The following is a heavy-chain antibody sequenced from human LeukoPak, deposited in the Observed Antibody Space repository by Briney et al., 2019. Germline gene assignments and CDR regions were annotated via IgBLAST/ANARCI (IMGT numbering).Heavy chain of an antibody. J-gene: IGHJ4*02. CDR3: ARDRVNYYDSSGYPNFDY. CDR1: GYTFTGYY. CDR2: INPNSGGT. D-gene: IGHD3-22*01. V-gene: IGHV1-2*06. Sequence: ASVKVSCKXSGYTFTGYYMHWVRQAPGQGLEWMGRINPNSGGTNYAQKFQGRVTMTRDTSISTAYMELSRLRSDDTAVYYCARDRVNYYDSSGYPNFDYWGQGTLVTVSS.